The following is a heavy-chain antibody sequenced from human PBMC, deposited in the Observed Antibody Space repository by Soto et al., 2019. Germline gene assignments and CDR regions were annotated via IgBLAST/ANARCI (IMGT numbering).Heavy chain of an antibody. V-gene: IGHV3-48*01. CDR2: ISSRSSTI. Sequence: EVQLVESGGGLVQPGGSLRLSCAASGFTFSSYSMNWVRQAPGKGLEWVSYISSRSSTIYYADSVKGRFTISRDNAKNSLYLQMNSLRAEDTAVYYCARDDATVSEYFQHWGQGTLVTVSS. CDR1: GFTFSSYS. J-gene: IGHJ1*01. D-gene: IGHD4-17*01. CDR3: ARDDATVSEYFQH.